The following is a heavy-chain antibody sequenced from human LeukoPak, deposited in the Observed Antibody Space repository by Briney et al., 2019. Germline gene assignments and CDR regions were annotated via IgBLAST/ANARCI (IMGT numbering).Heavy chain of an antibody. CDR3: ARDFSKGVITTRGFDY. CDR1: GYTFTSYG. Sequence: ASVKVSCKASGYTFTSYGISWVRQAPGQGLEWMGWISAYNGNTNYAQKLHGRVTMTTDTSTSTDYMELRSLRSDDTAVYYCARDFSKGVITTRGFDYWGQGTLVTVSS. V-gene: IGHV1-18*01. D-gene: IGHD3-22*01. J-gene: IGHJ4*02. CDR2: ISAYNGNT.